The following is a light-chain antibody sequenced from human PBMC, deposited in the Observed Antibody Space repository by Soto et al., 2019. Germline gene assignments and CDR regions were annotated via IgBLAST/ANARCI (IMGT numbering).Light chain of an antibody. CDR3: QHYNSYSEA. CDR1: QGISSW. V-gene: IGKV1-5*01. CDR2: AAS. J-gene: IGKJ1*01. Sequence: DIQMTQSPSSVSAPVGDRVTITCRASQGISSWLAWYQQKPGKAPKLLIYAASSLESGVPSRFSGSGSGTEFTLTISSLQPDDFATYYCQHYNSYSEAFGQGTKVDIK.